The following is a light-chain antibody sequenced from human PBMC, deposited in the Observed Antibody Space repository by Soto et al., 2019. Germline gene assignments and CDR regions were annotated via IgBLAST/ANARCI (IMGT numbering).Light chain of an antibody. Sequence: AIRMTQSPSSLSASTGDRVTITCRASQGISSYLAWYQQKPGKAPKLLIYAASTLQSGVPSRFSGSGSGTEFTLTISSLQPDDFATYYCQQSYSTPRTFGQGTRLEIK. CDR1: QGISSY. V-gene: IGKV1-8*01. CDR3: QQSYSTPRT. J-gene: IGKJ5*01. CDR2: AAS.